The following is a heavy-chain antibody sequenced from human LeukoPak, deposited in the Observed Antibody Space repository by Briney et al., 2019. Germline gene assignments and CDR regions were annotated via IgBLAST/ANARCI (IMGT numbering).Heavy chain of an antibody. Sequence: SETLSLTCAVFGGSFDGYYWSWIRQSPGKGLEWIGEITYDGRTKYNPSLKSRVTISVDTSKNQFSLKLSSVTAADTAVYYCARCLRSSWYYYYYYMDVWGKGTTVTISS. CDR3: ARCLRSSWYYYYYYMDV. CDR1: GGSFDGYY. J-gene: IGHJ6*03. CDR2: ITYDGRT. D-gene: IGHD6-13*01. V-gene: IGHV4-34*01.